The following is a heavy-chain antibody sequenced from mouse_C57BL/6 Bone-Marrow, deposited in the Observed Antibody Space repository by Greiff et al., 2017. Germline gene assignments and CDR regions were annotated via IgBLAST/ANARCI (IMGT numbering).Heavy chain of an antibody. CDR1: GYTFTSYW. CDR2: IHPNSGST. V-gene: IGHV1-64*01. CDR3: ARFHYYYFDY. D-gene: IGHD1-2*01. J-gene: IGHJ2*01. Sequence: QVQLKESGAELVKPGASVKLSCKASGYTFTSYWMHWVKQRPGQGLEWIGMIHPNSGSTNYNEKFKSKATLTVDKSSSTAYMQLSSLTSEDSAVYYCARFHYYYFDYWGQGTTLTVSS.